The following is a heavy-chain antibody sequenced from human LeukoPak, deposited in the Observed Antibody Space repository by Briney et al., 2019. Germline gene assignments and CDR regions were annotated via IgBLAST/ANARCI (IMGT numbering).Heavy chain of an antibody. Sequence: SETLSLTCTVSGYSISSGYYWGWIRQPPGKGLEWIGSIYHSGSTYYNPSLKSRVTISVDTSKNQFSLKLSSVTAADTAVYYCARSSSEWELLPHYWGQGTLVTVSS. J-gene: IGHJ4*02. CDR2: IYHSGST. V-gene: IGHV4-38-2*02. CDR3: ARSSSEWELLPHY. CDR1: GYSISSGYY. D-gene: IGHD1-26*01.